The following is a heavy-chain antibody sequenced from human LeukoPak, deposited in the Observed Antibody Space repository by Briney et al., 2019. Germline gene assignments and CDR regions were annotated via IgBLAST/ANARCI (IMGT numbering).Heavy chain of an antibody. J-gene: IGHJ6*04. CDR2: IIPIFGTA. CDR3: ASMGSGSYYKREDYYYYYGMDV. CDR1: GGTFSSYA. Sequence: SVKVSCKASGGTFSSYATSWVRQAPGQGLEWMGGIIPIFGTANYAQKFQGRVTITADESTSTAYMELSSLRSEDTAVYYCASMGSGSYYKREDYYYYYGMDVWGKGTTVTVSS. D-gene: IGHD3-10*01. V-gene: IGHV1-69*13.